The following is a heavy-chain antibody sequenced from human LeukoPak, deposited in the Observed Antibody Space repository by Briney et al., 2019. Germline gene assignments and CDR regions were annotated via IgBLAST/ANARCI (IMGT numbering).Heavy chain of an antibody. CDR2: ISGSGGST. V-gene: IGHV3-23*01. J-gene: IGHJ5*02. CDR3: AKDQCGSTSCYDLLRGGRWFDP. D-gene: IGHD2-2*01. Sequence: PGGSLRLSCAASGFTFSSYPMSWVRQAPGKGLEWVSAISGSGGSTYYADSVKGRFTISRDNSKNTLYLQMNSLRAEDTAVYYCAKDQCGSTSCYDLLRGGRWFDPWGQGTLVTVSS. CDR1: GFTFSSYP.